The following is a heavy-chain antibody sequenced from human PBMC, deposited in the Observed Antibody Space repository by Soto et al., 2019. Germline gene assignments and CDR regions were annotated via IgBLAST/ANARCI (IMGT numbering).Heavy chain of an antibody. D-gene: IGHD3-3*01. CDR2: IYYSGST. V-gene: IGHV4-39*01. CDR3: ARVIDEFWSGYGIEY. J-gene: IGHJ4*02. CDR1: GGSIISSSYY. Sequence: PSETLSLTCTVSGGSIISSSYYWGWIRQPPGKGLEWIGSIYYSGSTYYNPSLKSRVTISVDTSKNQFSLKLSSVTAADTAVYYCARVIDEFWSGYGIEYWGQGNLXTVSS.